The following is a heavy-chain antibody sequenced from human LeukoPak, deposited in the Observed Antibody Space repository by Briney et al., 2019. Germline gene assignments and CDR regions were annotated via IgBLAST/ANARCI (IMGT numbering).Heavy chain of an antibody. Sequence: GGSLRLSCAASGFTFAIYHMSWVRQAPGKGLEWVAVIAYGGTYTHHADSLKGRFTISRDNSRDTLYLQINSLRPEDTALYYCARNKAITAFFGMDVWGQGTTIIVSS. CDR2: IAYGGTYT. CDR1: GFTFAIYH. D-gene: IGHD2/OR15-2a*01. J-gene: IGHJ6*02. V-gene: IGHV3-30*03. CDR3: ARNKAITAFFGMDV.